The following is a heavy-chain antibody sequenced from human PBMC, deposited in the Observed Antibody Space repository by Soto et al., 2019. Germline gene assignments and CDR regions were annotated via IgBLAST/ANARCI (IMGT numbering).Heavy chain of an antibody. CDR1: GGSVSSGNYY. D-gene: IGHD4-4*01. V-gene: IGHV4-61*01. J-gene: IGHJ6*04. CDR3: ARDDYRGGGPYYYYGMDV. Sequence: SETLSLTCTVSGGSVSSGNYYWSWIRQPPGKGLEWIGYIYYSGSTNYNPSLKSRVTISVDTSKNQFSLKLSSVTAADTAVYYCARDDYRGGGPYYYYGMDVRGKGATVTVSS. CDR2: IYYSGST.